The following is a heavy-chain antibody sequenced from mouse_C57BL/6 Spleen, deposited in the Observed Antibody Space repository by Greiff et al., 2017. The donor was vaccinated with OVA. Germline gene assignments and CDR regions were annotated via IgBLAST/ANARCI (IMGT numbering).Heavy chain of an antibody. J-gene: IGHJ2*01. CDR2: IYPGDGDT. Sequence: VQLQQSGPELVKPGASEKISCKASGYAFSSSWMNWVKQRPGKGLEWIGRIYPGDGDTNYNGKFKGKATLTADKSSNTAYMQLSSLTSEDSAVYFCARSYGSSYFDYWGQGTTRTVSS. CDR1: GYAFSSSW. D-gene: IGHD1-1*01. CDR3: ARSYGSSYFDY. V-gene: IGHV1-82*01.